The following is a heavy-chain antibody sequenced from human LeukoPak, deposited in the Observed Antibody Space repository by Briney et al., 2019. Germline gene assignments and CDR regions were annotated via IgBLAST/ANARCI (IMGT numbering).Heavy chain of an antibody. CDR1: GFTFRNYW. CDR3: ARDRGYYYGSGGNY. J-gene: IGHJ4*02. Sequence: PGGSLRLSCAASGFTFRNYWMSWVRQAPGKGLEWVANIREDGRETFYVDSVKGRFTISRDNAKDSLDLEMNSLRAEDTAVYYCARDRGYYYGSGGNYWGQGTLVTVSS. V-gene: IGHV3-7*01. CDR2: IREDGRET. D-gene: IGHD3-10*01.